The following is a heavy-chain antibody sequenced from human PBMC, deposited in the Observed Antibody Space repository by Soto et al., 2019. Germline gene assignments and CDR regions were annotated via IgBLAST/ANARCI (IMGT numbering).Heavy chain of an antibody. CDR3: ARTIIAFGEVIAPHWFDH. J-gene: IGHJ5*02. D-gene: IGHD3-16*02. CDR1: GFTFSYYC. V-gene: IGHV3-21*06. Sequence: GXLRLSFVVSGFTFSYYCMNWVRQAPGRGLEWVASISSGGNFIYYADSVRGRFTISRDNAENSLYLQMNSLGVEDTATYYCARTIIAFGEVIAPHWFDHWGQGTQVTVSS. CDR2: ISSGGNFI.